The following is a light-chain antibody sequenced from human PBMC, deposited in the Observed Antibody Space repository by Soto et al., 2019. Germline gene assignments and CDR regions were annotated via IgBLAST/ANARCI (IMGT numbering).Light chain of an antibody. J-gene: IGKJ4*01. CDR2: GAS. CDR3: EYYGSSIT. V-gene: IGKV3-15*01. CDR1: LSVSSN. Sequence: EIVMTQSPATLSVSPGERRTLSCRASLSVSSNLAWYQQKPGPAPRXLIYGASTRATGIPARFSVSGSGTEFTLTFSRLEPEDSAVYDCEYYGSSITFGGGTKVDIK.